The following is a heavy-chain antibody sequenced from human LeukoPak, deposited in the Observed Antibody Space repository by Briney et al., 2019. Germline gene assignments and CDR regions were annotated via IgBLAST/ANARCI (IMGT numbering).Heavy chain of an antibody. V-gene: IGHV4-39*01. Sequence: SETLSLTCTVSVGSINSSSYYWGWIRQPPGEALAWIGSIYHSGYTYYNPSLKSRVTISVDTSKSQFSLKLSSVTAADTAVYYCARSSMFRGVTVDYWGQGTLVTVSS. D-gene: IGHD3-10*01. J-gene: IGHJ4*02. CDR3: ARSSMFRGVTVDY. CDR2: IYHSGYT. CDR1: VGSINSSSYY.